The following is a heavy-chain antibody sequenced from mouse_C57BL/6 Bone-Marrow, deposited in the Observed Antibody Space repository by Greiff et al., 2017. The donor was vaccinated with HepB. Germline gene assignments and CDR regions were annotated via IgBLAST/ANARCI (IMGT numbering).Heavy chain of an antibody. Sequence: QVQLQQPGAELVMPGASVKLSCKASGYTFTSYWMHWVKQRPGQGLEWIGEIDPSDSYTNYNQKFKGKSTLTVDKSSSTAYMQLSSLTSEGSAVYYCARGVYYGSSWFAYWGQGTLVTVSA. D-gene: IGHD1-1*01. CDR1: GYTFTSYW. V-gene: IGHV1-69*01. J-gene: IGHJ3*01. CDR2: IDPSDSYT. CDR3: ARGVYYGSSWFAY.